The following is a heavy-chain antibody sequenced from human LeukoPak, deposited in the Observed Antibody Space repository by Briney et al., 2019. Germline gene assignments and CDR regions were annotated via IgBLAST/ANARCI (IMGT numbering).Heavy chain of an antibody. J-gene: IGHJ4*02. CDR1: GGTFSSYA. D-gene: IGHD6-6*01. V-gene: IGHV1-69*13. CDR2: IIPIFGTA. CDR3: ARGRIAARSYYFDY. Sequence: GASVKVSCKASGGTFSSYAISWVRQAPGQGLEWMGGIIPIFGTANYAQKFQGRVTITADESTSTAYMELSSPRSEDTAVYYCARGRIAARSYYFDYWGQGTLVTVSS.